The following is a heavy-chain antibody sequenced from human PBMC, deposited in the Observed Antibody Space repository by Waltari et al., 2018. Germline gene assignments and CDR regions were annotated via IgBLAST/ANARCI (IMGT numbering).Heavy chain of an antibody. Sequence: EVQLVESGGGLVQPGRSLRLSCAASGFSFDDYAMHWVRLAPGKGLGWVSCVSWNRGNIDYADSVKGRFTISRDNARKSLYLQMNSLRADDTSVYYCAKDTEVFGEISSPYAMDVWGQGTTVTVSS. D-gene: IGHD3-10*02. V-gene: IGHV3-9*01. CDR2: VSWNRGNI. CDR1: GFSFDDYA. J-gene: IGHJ6*02. CDR3: AKDTEVFGEISSPYAMDV.